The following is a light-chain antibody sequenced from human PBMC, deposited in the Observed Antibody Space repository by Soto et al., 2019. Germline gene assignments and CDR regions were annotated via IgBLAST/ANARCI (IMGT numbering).Light chain of an antibody. CDR3: KQFSNSLN. V-gene: IGKV3-20*01. CDR1: QSLSSNF. CDR2: DSS. J-gene: IGKJ5*01. Sequence: EIVLTPALATLSFSPVEIATLSFRASQSLSSNFLAWYQQKPGQPPRLLIYDSSTRATGFPDRFSGSGSGTDFTLTIIRLEPEDFAVYYCKQFSNSLNFGQGTRLEIK.